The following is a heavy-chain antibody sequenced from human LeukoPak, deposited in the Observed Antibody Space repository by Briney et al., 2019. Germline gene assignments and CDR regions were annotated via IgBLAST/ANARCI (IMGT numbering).Heavy chain of an antibody. D-gene: IGHD3-3*01. Sequence: GESLKISCKVSGYSFTSYWIGWERQMPGKGLEWMGFIYPGDSDTRYSPSFQGQVTISADKSISTAYLQWSSLKASDTAMYYCARHTGDFWSGYHLDYWGQGALVTVTS. CDR2: IYPGDSDT. V-gene: IGHV5-51*01. CDR1: GYSFTSYW. J-gene: IGHJ4*02. CDR3: ARHTGDFWSGYHLDY.